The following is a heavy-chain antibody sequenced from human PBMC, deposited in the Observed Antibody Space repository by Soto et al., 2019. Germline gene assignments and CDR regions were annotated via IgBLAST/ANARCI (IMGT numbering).Heavy chain of an antibody. CDR3: ATGYSSGWTIFDY. V-gene: IGHV1-2*04. CDR2: INPNSGGT. CDR1: GYTFTGYY. J-gene: IGHJ4*02. D-gene: IGHD6-19*01. Sequence: ASVKVSCKASGYTFTGYYMHWVRQAPGQGLEWMGWINPNSGGTNYAQKFQGWVTMTRDTSISTACMELSRLRSDDTAVYYCATGYSSGWTIFDYWGQGTLVTVSS.